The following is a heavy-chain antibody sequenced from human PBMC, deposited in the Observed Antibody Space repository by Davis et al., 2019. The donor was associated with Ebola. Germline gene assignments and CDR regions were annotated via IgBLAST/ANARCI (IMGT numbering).Heavy chain of an antibody. CDR2: ISSSSSYI. D-gene: IGHD2-15*01. CDR3: ASAGYTYCSGGSCYQDY. Sequence: GESLKISCAASGFTFSSYEMNWVRQAPGKGLEWVSSISSSSSYIYYADSVKGRFTISRDNAKNSLYLQMNSLRAEDTAVYYCASAGYTYCSGGSCYQDYWGQGTLVTVSS. V-gene: IGHV3-21*01. CDR1: GFTFSSYE. J-gene: IGHJ4*02.